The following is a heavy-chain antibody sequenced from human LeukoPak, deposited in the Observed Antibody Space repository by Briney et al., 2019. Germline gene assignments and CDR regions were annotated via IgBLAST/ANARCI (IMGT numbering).Heavy chain of an antibody. CDR3: ARVIVGATRGYDYYYMDV. V-gene: IGHV3-11*01. CDR2: ISSSGSTI. CDR1: GFTVSSNY. J-gene: IGHJ6*03. Sequence: GGSLRLSCAASGFTVSSNYMSWIRQAPGKGLEWVSYISSSGSTIYYADSVKGRFTISRGNAKNSLYLQMNSLRAEDTAVYYCARVIVGATRGYDYYYMDVWGKGTTVTISS. D-gene: IGHD1-26*01.